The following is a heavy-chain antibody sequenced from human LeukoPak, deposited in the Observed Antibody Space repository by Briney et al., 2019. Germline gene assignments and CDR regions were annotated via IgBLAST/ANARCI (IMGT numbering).Heavy chain of an antibody. CDR2: TFYRSKWKN. D-gene: IGHD2-8*01. CDR1: GDTVSSKSAA. J-gene: IGHJ4*02. V-gene: IGHV6-1*01. CDR3: ARTNGGYVDY. Sequence: SQTLSLTCAISGDTVSSKSAAWNWIRQSPSRGLEWLGRTFYRSKWKNDYAPSVRSRITINPDTSKNQFSLQLNSVTPDDTAIYYCARTNGGYVDYWGQGTQVTVSS.